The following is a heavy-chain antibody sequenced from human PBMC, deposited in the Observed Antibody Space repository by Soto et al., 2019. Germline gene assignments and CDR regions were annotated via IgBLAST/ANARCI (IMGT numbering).Heavy chain of an antibody. V-gene: IGHV4-28*03. Sequence: SETLSLTCAVSGYSISSSNWWGWIRQPPGKGLEWIGYIYYSGTTYYNPSLKSRVTMSVDTSKNQISLKLTSVTAADTAVYYCARDKITGLFDYWGQGTLVTSPQ. J-gene: IGHJ4*02. CDR3: ARDKITGLFDY. CDR1: GYSISSSNW. CDR2: IYYSGTT. D-gene: IGHD2-8*02.